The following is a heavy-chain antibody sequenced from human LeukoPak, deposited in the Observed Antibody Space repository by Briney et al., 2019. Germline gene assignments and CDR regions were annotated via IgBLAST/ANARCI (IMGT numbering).Heavy chain of an antibody. CDR3: AKESYSGSYFYY. Sequence: GGSLRLSCAASGFTFSSYGMRWVRQAPGKGLEWVAVISYDGSNKYYADSVKGRFTISRDNSKNTLYLQMNSLRAEDTAVYYCAKESYSGSYFYYWGQGTLVTVSS. V-gene: IGHV3-30*18. CDR2: ISYDGSNK. CDR1: GFTFSSYG. J-gene: IGHJ4*02. D-gene: IGHD1-26*01.